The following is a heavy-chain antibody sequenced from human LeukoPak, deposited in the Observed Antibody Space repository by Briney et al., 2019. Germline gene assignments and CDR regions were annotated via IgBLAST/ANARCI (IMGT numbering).Heavy chain of an antibody. V-gene: IGHV4-38-2*02. CDR2: IYHSGST. CDR1: GYSISSGYY. J-gene: IGHJ6*03. Sequence: PSETLSLTCTVSGYSISSGYYWGWIRQPPGKGLEWIGSIYHSGSTYYNPSLKSRVTISVDTSKNQFSLKLSSVTAADTAVYYCAIDGRLEDYYYMDVWGKGTTVTVSS. D-gene: IGHD1-1*01. CDR3: AIDGRLEDYYYMDV.